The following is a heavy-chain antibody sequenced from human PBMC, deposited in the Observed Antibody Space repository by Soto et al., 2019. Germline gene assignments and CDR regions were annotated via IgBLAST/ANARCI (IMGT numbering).Heavy chain of an antibody. J-gene: IGHJ6*02. CDR1: GGSISSYY. CDR3: ARVKGLHGMDV. Sequence: PSETLSLTCTVSGGSISSYYWSWIRQPPGKGLEWIGYIYYSGSTNYNPSLKSRVTISVDTSKNQFSLKLSSVTAADTAVYYCARVKGLHGMDVWGQGTTVTVFS. V-gene: IGHV4-59*01. CDR2: IYYSGST.